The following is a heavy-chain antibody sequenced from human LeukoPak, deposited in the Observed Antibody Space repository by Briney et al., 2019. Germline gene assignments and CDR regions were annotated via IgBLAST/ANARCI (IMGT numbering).Heavy chain of an antibody. V-gene: IGHV3-64*02. D-gene: IGHD3-10*01. Sequence: GGSLRLSCAASGFIFSSYAMHWVREAPGKGLEYVSAISSNGGSTHYADSVKGRFTISRDNSKNTLYLQMGSLRAEDMAVYYCARGVSLDYCGQGTLVTVSS. CDR1: GFIFSSYA. CDR3: ARGVSLDY. CDR2: ISSNGGST. J-gene: IGHJ4*02.